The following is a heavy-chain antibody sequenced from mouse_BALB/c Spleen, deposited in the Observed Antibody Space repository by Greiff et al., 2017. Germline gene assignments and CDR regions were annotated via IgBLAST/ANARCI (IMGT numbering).Heavy chain of an antibody. CDR2: INSDGGST. CDR3: ARHENDGYLVWFAY. CDR1: EYEFPSHD. Sequence: EVKLQESGGGLVQPGESLKLSCESNEYEFPSHDMSWVRKTPEKRLELVAAINSDGGSTYYPDTMERRFIISRDNTKKTLYLQMSSLRSEDTALYYCARHENDGYLVWFAYWGQGTLVTVSA. J-gene: IGHJ3*01. D-gene: IGHD2-3*01. V-gene: IGHV5-2*01.